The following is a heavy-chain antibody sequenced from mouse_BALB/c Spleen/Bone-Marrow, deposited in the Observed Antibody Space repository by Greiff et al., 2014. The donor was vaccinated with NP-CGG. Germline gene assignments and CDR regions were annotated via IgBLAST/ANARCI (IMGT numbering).Heavy chain of an antibody. CDR3: FDGYYPWFSS. V-gene: IGHV5-4*02. CDR2: ISDGGGYI. Sequence: DVKLVESGGGLVKPGGSLKLSCAASGFTFSDYYMYWVRQTPEKRLEWVATISDGGGYISYKDSVKGRFTISRDNAKNNLYLQMSSLKSEDTAMYFCFDGYYPWFSSWGQGTLVTVSA. J-gene: IGHJ3*01. CDR1: GFTFSDYY. D-gene: IGHD2-3*01.